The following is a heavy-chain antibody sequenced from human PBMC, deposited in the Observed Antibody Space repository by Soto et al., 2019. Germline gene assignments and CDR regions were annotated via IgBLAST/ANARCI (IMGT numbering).Heavy chain of an antibody. V-gene: IGHV1-69*12. CDR2: INPIFGTA. Sequence: QVQLVQSGAEVKKPGSSVKVSCKASGGTFSSYAINWVRQAPGQGLEWMGGINPIFGTANYAQKFQGRVTITADESTSTAYMELTSLRSEDTAVYYCARSEGYSGYDLRRYSWFDPWGQGTLVTVSS. CDR3: ARSEGYSGYDLRRYSWFDP. J-gene: IGHJ5*02. D-gene: IGHD5-12*01. CDR1: GGTFSSYA.